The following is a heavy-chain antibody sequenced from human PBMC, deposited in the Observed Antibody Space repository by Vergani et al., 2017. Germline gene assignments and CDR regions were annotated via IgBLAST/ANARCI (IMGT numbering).Heavy chain of an antibody. CDR3: ARIRRRGRSGYDFFDF. CDR1: GFSIITSKMC. V-gene: IGHV2-70*01. Sequence: QVTLRESGPALVKPTETLTLTCTFSGFSIITSKMCVSWIRQPPGKALEWLALIDGNDNKYFNTSLKTRLTISKDTSKNQVVLTVTNMDPVDTASYYCARIRRRGRSGYDFFDFWGQGILVTVAS. J-gene: IGHJ4*02. CDR2: IDGNDNK. D-gene: IGHD5-12*01.